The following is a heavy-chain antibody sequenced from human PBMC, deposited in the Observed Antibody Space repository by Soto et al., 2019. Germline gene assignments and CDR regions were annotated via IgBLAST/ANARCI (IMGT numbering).Heavy chain of an antibody. J-gene: IGHJ6*02. CDR3: ARRQYDFWSGYWGDYYYYGMDV. Sequence: SVKVSCKASGGTFSSYAISWVRQAPGQGLEWMGGIIPIFGTANYAQKFQGRVTITADKSTSTAYMELSSLRSEDTAVYYCARRQYDFWSGYWGDYYYYGMDVWGQGTTVTVSS. D-gene: IGHD3-3*01. V-gene: IGHV1-69*06. CDR1: GGTFSSYA. CDR2: IIPIFGTA.